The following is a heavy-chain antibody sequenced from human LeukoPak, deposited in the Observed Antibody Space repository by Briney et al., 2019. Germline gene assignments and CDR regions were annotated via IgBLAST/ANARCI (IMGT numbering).Heavy chain of an antibody. D-gene: IGHD3-22*01. Sequence: PGGSLRLSCAASGFTFSRYSMNWGRQAPGKGLEWVSYISSSSSYIYYAGSVKGRFTISRDNDKNSLYLQMNSLRAEDTAVYYCARANYYDSSGYYYWGQGTLVTVSS. CDR1: GFTFSRYS. V-gene: IGHV3-21*01. CDR3: ARANYYDSSGYYY. CDR2: ISSSSSYI. J-gene: IGHJ4*02.